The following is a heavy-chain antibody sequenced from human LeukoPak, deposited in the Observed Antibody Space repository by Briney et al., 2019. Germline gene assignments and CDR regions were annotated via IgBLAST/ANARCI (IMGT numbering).Heavy chain of an antibody. V-gene: IGHV3-48*03. Sequence: PGGSLRLSCAASGLTFTNFQMNWARQAPGKTLEWVSSIDSSGSTIYYGDSVKGRFTISRDNAKNSLDLQMDSLRAEDTAVYYCATGSLPGGFDHWGQGTLVTVSS. CDR1: GLTFTNFQ. D-gene: IGHD1-14*01. CDR2: IDSSGSTI. J-gene: IGHJ4*02. CDR3: ATGSLPGGFDH.